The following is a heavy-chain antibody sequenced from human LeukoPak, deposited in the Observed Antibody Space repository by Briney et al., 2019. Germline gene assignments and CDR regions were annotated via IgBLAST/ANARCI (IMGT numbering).Heavy chain of an antibody. CDR1: GFTFSSYS. CDR3: ARAPQWELLS. Sequence: PGGSLRLSCAASGFTFSSYSMNWVRQAPGKGLEWVSSISSGSSYIYYADSVKGRFTISRDNAKNSLYLQMNSLRAEDTAVYYCARAPQWELLSWGQGTLVTVSS. CDR2: ISSGSSYI. J-gene: IGHJ4*02. V-gene: IGHV3-21*01. D-gene: IGHD1-26*01.